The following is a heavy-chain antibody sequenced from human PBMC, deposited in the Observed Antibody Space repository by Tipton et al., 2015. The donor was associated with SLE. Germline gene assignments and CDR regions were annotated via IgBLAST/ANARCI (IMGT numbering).Heavy chain of an antibody. V-gene: IGHV4-38-2*02. D-gene: IGHD5-24*01. CDR1: GFSLRSYY. J-gene: IGHJ4*02. Sequence: TLSLTCTVSGFSLRSYYRGCIRHPPGKGLDWLGTINHSGTTYYHPSLKSRLSLSIDTSKNQFSLKLSSVTAADTAVYYCVRLELPATKADYWGPGTLVTVSS. CDR3: VRLELPATKADY. CDR2: INHSGTT.